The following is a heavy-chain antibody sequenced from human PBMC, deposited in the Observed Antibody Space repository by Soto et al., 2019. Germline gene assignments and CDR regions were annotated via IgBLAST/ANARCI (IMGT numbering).Heavy chain of an antibody. CDR3: ARELVHYDHIWGSYWAFDE. CDR1: GGSISSGGHH. CDR2: MYYTGST. J-gene: IGHJ4*02. D-gene: IGHD3-16*01. Sequence: PSETLSLTCTVSGGSISSGGHHWSWIRQHPGKGLEWIGYMYYTGSTYYNPSFKSRPSISIDASKNQFSLKLTSVTAADTAVYYCARELVHYDHIWGSYWAFDEWGQGALVTVSS. V-gene: IGHV4-31*03.